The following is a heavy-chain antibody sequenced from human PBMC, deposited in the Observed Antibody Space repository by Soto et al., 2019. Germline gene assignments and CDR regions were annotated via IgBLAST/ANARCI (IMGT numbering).Heavy chain of an antibody. D-gene: IGHD6-19*01. Sequence: GAAVKVSCKASGCTFSSYAISWVRQAPGQGLEWMGGIIPIFGAANYAQKFQGRVTITADKSTSTAYMELSSLRSEDTAVYYCVLSSRSSGWLVCDYWGQGTLVTVSS. CDR1: GCTFSSYA. CDR2: IIPIFGAA. J-gene: IGHJ4*02. CDR3: VLSSRSSGWLVCDY. V-gene: IGHV1-69*06.